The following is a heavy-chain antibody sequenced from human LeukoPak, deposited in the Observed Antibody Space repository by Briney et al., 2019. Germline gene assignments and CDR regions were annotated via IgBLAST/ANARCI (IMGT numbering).Heavy chain of an antibody. D-gene: IGHD1-26*01. CDR1: GGSISSGGYY. J-gene: IGHJ4*02. V-gene: IGHV4-30-2*01. CDR2: IYHSGST. Sequence: SETLSLTCTVSGGSISSGGYYWSWIRQPPGKGLEWIGYIYHSGSTYYNPSLKSRVTISVDRSKNQFSLKLSSVTAADTAVYYCARGNWELLGYWGQGTLVTVSS. CDR3: ARGNWELLGY.